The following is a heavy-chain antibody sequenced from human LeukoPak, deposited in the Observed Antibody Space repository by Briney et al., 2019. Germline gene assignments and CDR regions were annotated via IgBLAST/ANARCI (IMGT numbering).Heavy chain of an antibody. CDR3: ARDRGVVVVAGIDY. CDR1: GYTFTGYY. CDR2: INPKRGDT. J-gene: IGHJ4*02. Sequence: GASVKVSCKASGYTFTGYYMHWVRQAPGQGLEWMGWINPKRGDTNYAQKFQGRVSMTRDTSITTAYMELSSLRSDDTAVYYCARDRGVVVVAGIDYWGQGTLVTVSS. D-gene: IGHD6-19*01. V-gene: IGHV1-2*02.